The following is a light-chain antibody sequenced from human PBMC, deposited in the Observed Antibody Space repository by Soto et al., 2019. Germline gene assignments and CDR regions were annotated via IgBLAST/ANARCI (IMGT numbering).Light chain of an antibody. CDR1: QGIGDT. V-gene: IGKV3D-15*01. CDR3: QKYNSAPWT. J-gene: IGKJ1*01. CDR2: GAS. Sequence: EVVMRQSPATLSVSPGEGATLSCRASQGIGDTLAWYQQKPGQAPRLLIYGASSRATGVPDRISGSGSGTDFTLTISSLQPEDVATYYCQKYNSAPWTFGQGTKVDI.